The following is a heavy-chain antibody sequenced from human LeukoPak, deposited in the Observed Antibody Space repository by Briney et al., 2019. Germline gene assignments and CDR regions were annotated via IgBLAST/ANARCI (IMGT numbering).Heavy chain of an antibody. J-gene: IGHJ3*02. CDR1: GGSISSGSYY. CDR2: IYYSGST. D-gene: IGHD5-24*01. V-gene: IGHV4-39*01. CDR3: ARHEKDGSHAFDI. Sequence: SETLSLTCTVSGGSISSGSYYWSWIRQPAGKGLEWIGSIYYSGSTYYNPSLKSRVTISVDTSKNQFSLKLSSVTAADTAVYYCARHEKDGSHAFDIWGQGTMVTVSS.